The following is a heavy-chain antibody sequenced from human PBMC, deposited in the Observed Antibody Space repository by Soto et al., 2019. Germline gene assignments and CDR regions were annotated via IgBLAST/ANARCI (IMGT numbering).Heavy chain of an antibody. CDR3: ARPVHDYGGNGSWFDP. CDR1: GFSLSNARMG. V-gene: IGHV2-26*01. J-gene: IGHJ5*02. Sequence: QVTLKESGPVLVKPTETLTLTCTVSGFSLSNARMGVSWIRQPPGKALEWLAHIFSNDEKSYRTSLKSRLTIPQDTSKRQVVLTMTNMHPVDTATYYCARPVHDYGGNGSWFDPWGQGTLVTVSS. D-gene: IGHD4-17*01. CDR2: IFSNDEK.